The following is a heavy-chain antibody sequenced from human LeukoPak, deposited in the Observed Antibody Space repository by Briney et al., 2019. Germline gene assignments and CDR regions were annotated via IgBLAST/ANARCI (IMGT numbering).Heavy chain of an antibody. V-gene: IGHV1-2*02. D-gene: IGHD6-6*01. CDR2: INPNSGGT. CDR3: AAAYSSSSPVPYYYYMDV. CDR1: GYTFTGYY. J-gene: IGHJ6*03. Sequence: ASVKVSRKASGYTFTGYYMHWVRQAPGQGLEWMGWINPNSGGTNYAQKFQGRVTMTRDTSISTAYMELSRLRSDDTAVYYCAAAYSSSSPVPYYYYMDVWGKGTTVTVSS.